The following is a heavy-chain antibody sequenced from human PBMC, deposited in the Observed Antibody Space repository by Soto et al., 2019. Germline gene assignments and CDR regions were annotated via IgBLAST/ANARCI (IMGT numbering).Heavy chain of an antibody. CDR2: IYSGGST. J-gene: IGHJ4*02. Sequence: GGSLRLSCAASGFTVSSNYMSWVRQAPGKGLEWVSVIYSGGSTYYADSVKGRFTIPRHNSKNTLYLQMNSLRAEDTAVYYCARGGIRWLQEPFDYWGQGTLVTVSS. D-gene: IGHD5-12*01. V-gene: IGHV3-53*04. CDR3: ARGGIRWLQEPFDY. CDR1: GFTVSSNY.